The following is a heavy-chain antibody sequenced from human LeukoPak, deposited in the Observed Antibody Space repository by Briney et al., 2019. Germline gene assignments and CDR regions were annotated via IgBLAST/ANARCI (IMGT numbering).Heavy chain of an antibody. CDR3: ARHALSGSGNYLDY. Sequence: GESLKISCKTSGYSFTSYWIGWVRQMPGKGLEWMGIIYPADSDTTYSPSFQGQVTISADKSISTAYLQWSSLKASDTAMYYCARHALSGSGNYLDYWGQGTLATVSS. J-gene: IGHJ4*02. D-gene: IGHD3-10*01. CDR2: IYPADSDT. CDR1: GYSFTSYW. V-gene: IGHV5-51*01.